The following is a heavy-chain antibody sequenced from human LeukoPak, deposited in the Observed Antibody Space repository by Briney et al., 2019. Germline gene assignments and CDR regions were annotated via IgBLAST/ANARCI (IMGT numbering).Heavy chain of an antibody. V-gene: IGHV3-23*01. Sequence: GGSLRLSCAASGFAFSTYSMSWVRQAPGKGLEWVSVISGSGGSTYYADPVKGRFTISRDNSKNTLYLQMNSLRAEDTAVYYCARGVVYWGQGTLVTVSS. D-gene: IGHD2-21*01. J-gene: IGHJ4*02. CDR3: ARGVVY. CDR1: GFAFSTYS. CDR2: ISGSGGST.